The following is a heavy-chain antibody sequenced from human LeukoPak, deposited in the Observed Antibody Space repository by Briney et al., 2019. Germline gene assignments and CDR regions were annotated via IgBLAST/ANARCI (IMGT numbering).Heavy chain of an antibody. J-gene: IGHJ4*02. CDR1: GYTFTNNY. CDR3: ARDQEGFDY. CDR2: IYPRDGST. Sequence: ASVKVSCKASGYTFTNNYLHWVRQAPGQGLEWMGMIYPRDGSTSYAQNFQGRVTVTRDTPTTTVHMELRGLRSEDTAVYYCARDQEGFDYWGQGTVDTVSS. V-gene: IGHV1-46*01.